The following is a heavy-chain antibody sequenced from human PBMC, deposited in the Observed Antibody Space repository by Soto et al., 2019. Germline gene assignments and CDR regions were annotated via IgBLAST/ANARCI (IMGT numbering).Heavy chain of an antibody. D-gene: IGHD2-15*01. CDR2: IIPVYGTP. J-gene: IGHJ6*02. V-gene: IGHV1-69*01. Sequence: QVQLEQSGAEVKKPGPSLKVSCKATGGTFNKCAISWVRQAPGQGLEWMAGIIPVYGTPNYAQRFQDRVTIIADESTTTAYMEVNSLTSEDTAIYYCSIVTAYGMDVWGPGTTVIVSS. CDR1: GGTFNKCA. CDR3: SIVTAYGMDV.